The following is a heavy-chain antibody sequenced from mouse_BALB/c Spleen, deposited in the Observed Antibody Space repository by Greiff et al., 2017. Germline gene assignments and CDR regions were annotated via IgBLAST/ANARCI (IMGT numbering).Heavy chain of an antibody. Sequence: EVQLVESGGGLVKPGGSLKLSCAASGFTFSSYAMSWVRQTPEKRLEWVASISSGGSTYYPDSLKGRFTISRDNARNILYLQMSSLRSEDTAMYYCARWNGYYVAYWGQGTLVTVSA. CDR3: ARWNGYYVAY. CDR1: GFTFSSYA. D-gene: IGHD2-3*01. CDR2: ISSGGST. J-gene: IGHJ3*01. V-gene: IGHV5-6-5*01.